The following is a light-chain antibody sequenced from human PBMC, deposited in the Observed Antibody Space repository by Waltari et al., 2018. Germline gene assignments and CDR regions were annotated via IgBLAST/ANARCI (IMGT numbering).Light chain of an antibody. CDR2: DVN. Sequence: QSALTQTATVSGSPGQSITIPCTGPSSDVGTYNLVSWYQQHPGKAPTLIIYDVNKRPSGVSNRFSGSKSGNTASLTISGLQAADEANYYCCSYAGSAITVFGGGTKVTVL. CDR3: CSYAGSAITV. CDR1: SSDVGTYNL. V-gene: IGLV2-23*02. J-gene: IGLJ2*01.